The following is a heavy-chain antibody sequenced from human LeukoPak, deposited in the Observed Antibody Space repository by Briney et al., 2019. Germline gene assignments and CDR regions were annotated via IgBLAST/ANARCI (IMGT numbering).Heavy chain of an antibody. Sequence: SETLSLTCTVSGDSITSTYWSWIRQPPGKGLEYLGYIYYNGDTNYNPSLSGRLSLSLDMSKNQFSLKLTSVTAADTAVYFCAKSARVPYFWGQGILVTASS. CDR2: IYYNGDT. J-gene: IGHJ4*02. CDR3: AKSARVPYF. D-gene: IGHD3-10*01. V-gene: IGHV4-59*08. CDR1: GDSITSTY.